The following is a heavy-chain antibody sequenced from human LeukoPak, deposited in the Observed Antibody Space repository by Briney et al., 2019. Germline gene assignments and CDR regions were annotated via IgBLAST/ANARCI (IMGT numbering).Heavy chain of an antibody. J-gene: IGHJ4*02. V-gene: IGHV3-30*04. CDR2: ISHDGSNA. Sequence: QPGGSLRLSCAASGFTFSNYAMSWVRQAPGKGLEWVAVISHDGSNAFYADTVKGRIIISRDNSKSTLFLQMNSLRGEDTAVYYCAKVSDPGRLEYWGQGTLVTVSS. CDR1: GFTFSNYA. CDR3: AKVSDPGRLEY.